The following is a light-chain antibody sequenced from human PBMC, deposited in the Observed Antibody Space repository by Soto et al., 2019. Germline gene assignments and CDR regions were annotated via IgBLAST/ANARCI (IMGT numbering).Light chain of an antibody. V-gene: IGKV1-5*03. CDR1: QTISSW. J-gene: IGKJ1*01. Sequence: DIQVTQSPSTLSASIGDRVTITCRASQTISSWFAWYQQKPGKAPKLLIYKASTLKSGVPSRFSGSGSGTEFTLTISSLQPDDFATYYCQHYNSYSEAFGQGTKVDIK. CDR3: QHYNSYSEA. CDR2: KAS.